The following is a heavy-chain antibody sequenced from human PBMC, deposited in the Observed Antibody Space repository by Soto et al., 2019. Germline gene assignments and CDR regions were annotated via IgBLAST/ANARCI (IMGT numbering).Heavy chain of an antibody. V-gene: IGHV3-43*01. Sequence: GGSLRLSCAASGFTFDDYTMHWVRQAPGKGLEWVSLISWDGGSTYYADSVKGRFTISRDNSKNSLYLQMNSLRTEDTALYYCATTLAARPYGLHLDYWGQGTLVTVSS. CDR2: ISWDGGST. CDR1: GFTFDDYT. D-gene: IGHD6-6*01. J-gene: IGHJ4*02. CDR3: ATTLAARPYGLHLDY.